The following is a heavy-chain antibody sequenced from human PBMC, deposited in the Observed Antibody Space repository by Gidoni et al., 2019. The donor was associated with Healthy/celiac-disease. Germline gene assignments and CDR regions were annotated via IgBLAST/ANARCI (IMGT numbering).Heavy chain of an antibody. V-gene: IGHV3-23*01. CDR2: ISGSGGST. D-gene: IGHD2-2*01. CDR3: AKDQLYCSSTSCSHFDY. Sequence: VQLLESGGGLVQPGGSLRLSCAASGFTFSSSAISWVRQAPGRGLDWVSAISGSGGSTYYADSVKGRFTISRDNSKNTLYLQMNSLRAEDTAVYYCAKDQLYCSSTSCSHFDYWGQGTLVTVSS. CDR1: GFTFSSSA. J-gene: IGHJ4*02.